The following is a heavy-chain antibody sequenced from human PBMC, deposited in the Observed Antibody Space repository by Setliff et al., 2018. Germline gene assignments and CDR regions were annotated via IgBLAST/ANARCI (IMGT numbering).Heavy chain of an antibody. J-gene: IGHJ6*02. Sequence: SETLSLTCAVSGYSISSGYYWGWIRQPPGKGLEWIGSIYHSGSTYYNPSLKSRVTMSVDTSKNQFSLKLSSVTAADTAVYYCARAAGYSSSWYHYYYGMDVWGQGTTVTVS. D-gene: IGHD6-13*01. CDR1: GYSISSGYY. CDR3: ARAAGYSSSWYHYYYGMDV. CDR2: IYHSGST. V-gene: IGHV4-38-2*01.